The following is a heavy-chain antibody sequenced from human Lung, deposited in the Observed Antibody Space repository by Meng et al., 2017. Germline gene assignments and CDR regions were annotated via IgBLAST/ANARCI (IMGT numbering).Heavy chain of an antibody. D-gene: IGHD6-19*01. J-gene: IGHJ4*02. V-gene: IGHV1-18*01. CDR2: ISVYDGNT. CDR3: ARDPSNTSGRYAYFDY. CDR1: GYTFINYG. Sequence: QVQLVQSGAEVKKPGASVKVSCKASGYTFINYGVVWVRQAPGQGPEWMGWISVYDGNTHYAQRLQDRVTMTTDTSTSTAYMELRSLRSDDTAVYYCARDPSNTSGRYAYFDYWGQGTLVTVSS.